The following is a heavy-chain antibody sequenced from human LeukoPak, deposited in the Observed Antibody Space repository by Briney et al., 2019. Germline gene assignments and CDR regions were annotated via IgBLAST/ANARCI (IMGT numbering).Heavy chain of an antibody. CDR2: ISYDGSNK. J-gene: IGHJ5*02. D-gene: IGHD3-10*01. V-gene: IGHV3-30*03. CDR1: GFTFSSYG. Sequence: PGGSLRLSCAASGFTFSSYGMHWVRQAPGKRLEWVAVISYDGSNKYYADSVKDRFTISRDNSKNTLYLQMNSLRAEDTAVYYCARDFLRFGELLGEDWFVPWGQGTLVTVSS. CDR3: ARDFLRFGELLGEDWFVP.